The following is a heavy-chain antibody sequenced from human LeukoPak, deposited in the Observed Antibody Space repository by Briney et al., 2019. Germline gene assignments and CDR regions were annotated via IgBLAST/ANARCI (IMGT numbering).Heavy chain of an antibody. D-gene: IGHD4-11*01. Sequence: GGSLRLSCAASGFTFSDYYMTWIRKAPGKGLEWLAHINTGGRTTYYADSVKGRFTISRDNPKSSLFLQMNSLRAEDTAVYYCRRVFRVTVNPVDSWGQGTLVTVSS. CDR2: INTGGRTT. CDR3: RRVFRVTVNPVDS. CDR1: GFTFSDYY. V-gene: IGHV3-11*01. J-gene: IGHJ4*02.